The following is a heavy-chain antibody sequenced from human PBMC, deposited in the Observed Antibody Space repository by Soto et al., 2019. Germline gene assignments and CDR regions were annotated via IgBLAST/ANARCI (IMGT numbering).Heavy chain of an antibody. CDR1: GFTFSSYE. D-gene: IGHD3-22*01. CDR2: IKSKTDGGTT. Sequence: EVQLVESGGGLVQPGGSLRVSCAASGFTFSSYEMNWVRQAPGKGLEWVGRIKSKTDGGTTDYAAPVKGRFTISRDDSKNTLYLQMNSLKTEHTAVYYCTTDSALNYYDSSGLYYFDYWGQGTLVTVSS. V-gene: IGHV3-15*01. CDR3: TTDSALNYYDSSGLYYFDY. J-gene: IGHJ4*02.